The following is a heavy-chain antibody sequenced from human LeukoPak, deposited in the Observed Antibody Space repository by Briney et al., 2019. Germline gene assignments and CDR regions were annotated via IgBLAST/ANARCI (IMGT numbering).Heavy chain of an antibody. CDR2: ISTSGDST. J-gene: IGHJ4*02. V-gene: IGHV3-21*06. CDR3: VKNGWLDY. Sequence: GGSLRLSCAASGFTFSSQNMNWARPAPGKGLEWVAYISTSGDSTKYADSVEGRFTISRDNAENSLYLLMNSLRVEDTAVYYCVKNGWLDYWGQGILVTVSS. CDR1: GFTFSSQN. D-gene: IGHD6-19*01.